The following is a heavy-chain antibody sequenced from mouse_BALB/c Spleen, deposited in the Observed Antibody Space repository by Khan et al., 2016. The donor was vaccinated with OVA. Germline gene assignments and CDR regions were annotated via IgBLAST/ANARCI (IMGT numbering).Heavy chain of an antibody. D-gene: IGHD1-3*01. V-gene: IGHV14-3*02. CDR1: GFNIKATY. Sequence: VQLKESGAELVKPGASVKLSCTASGFNIKATYMHWVKQRPEQGLEWIGRIDLATGNTKYDPKFQGKATITADTSSNTAYLQLSSLTSEDTAVYYCARIKAWGQGTTLTVSS. J-gene: IGHJ2*01. CDR3: ARIKA. CDR2: IDLATGNT.